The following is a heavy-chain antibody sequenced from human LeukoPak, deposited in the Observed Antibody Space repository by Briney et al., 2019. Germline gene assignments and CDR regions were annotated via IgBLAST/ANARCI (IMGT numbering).Heavy chain of an antibody. Sequence: PGGSLRLSCAASGFTFSSYAMSWVRQAPGKGLDWVSAITGSGGTTYYADSVKGRFTISRDNSKNTLYLQMSSLRAEDTAVYYCAKEGGDYFDYWGQGTLVTVSS. J-gene: IGHJ4*02. V-gene: IGHV3-23*01. CDR3: AKEGGDYFDY. CDR1: GFTFSSYA. D-gene: IGHD4-17*01. CDR2: ITGSGGTT.